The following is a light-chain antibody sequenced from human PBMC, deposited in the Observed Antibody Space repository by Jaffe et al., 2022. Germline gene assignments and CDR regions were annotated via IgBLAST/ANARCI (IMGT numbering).Light chain of an antibody. CDR1: SSDVGAYNY. CDR2: EVT. V-gene: IGLV2-8*01. CDR3: SSYADTILYV. J-gene: IGLJ1*01. Sequence: QSALTQPPSASGSPGQSVTISCTGTSSDVGAYNYVSWYQKHPGKAPKLIIYEVTRRPSGVPDRFSGSKSGNTASLTVSGLQAEDEADYYCSSYADTILYVFGTGTKVTVL.